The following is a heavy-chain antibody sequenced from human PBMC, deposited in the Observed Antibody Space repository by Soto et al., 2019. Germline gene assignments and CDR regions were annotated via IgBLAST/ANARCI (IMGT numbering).Heavy chain of an antibody. CDR1: GFTVSSNY. J-gene: IGHJ4*02. V-gene: IGHV3-66*01. D-gene: IGHD6-25*01. Sequence: GGSLRLSCAASGFTVSSNYMSWVRQAPGKGLEWVSVIYSGGSTYYADSVKGRFTISRDNSKNTLYLQMNSLRAEDTAVYYCARSTSDYDIDVSFDYWGQGTLVTVSS. CDR3: ARSTSDYDIDVSFDY. CDR2: IYSGGST.